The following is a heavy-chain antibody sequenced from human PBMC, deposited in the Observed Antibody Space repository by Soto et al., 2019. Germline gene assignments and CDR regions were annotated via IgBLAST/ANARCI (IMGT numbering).Heavy chain of an antibody. Sequence: GGSLRLSCAASGFTFSSYSMNWVRQAPGKGLEWVSSISSSSSYIYYADSVKGRFTISRDNAKNSLYLQMNSLRAEDTAVYYCARDRAARPTDWFDPWGQGTLVTVSS. CDR2: ISSSSSYI. CDR1: GFTFSSYS. J-gene: IGHJ5*02. D-gene: IGHD6-6*01. V-gene: IGHV3-21*01. CDR3: ARDRAARPTDWFDP.